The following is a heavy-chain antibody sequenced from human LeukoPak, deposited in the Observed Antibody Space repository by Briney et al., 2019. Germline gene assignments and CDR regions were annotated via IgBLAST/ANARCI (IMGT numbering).Heavy chain of an antibody. CDR3: ARELYHILTRQARTFDY. J-gene: IGHJ4*02. CDR2: IYYSGST. Sequence: KSSETLSLTCTVSGGSISSSSYYWGWICQPPGKGLEWIGSIYYSGSTYYNPSLKSRVTISVDTSKNQFSLKLSSVTAADTAVYYCARELYHILTRQARTFDYWGQGTLVTVSS. V-gene: IGHV4-39*07. CDR1: GGSISSSSYY. D-gene: IGHD3-16*02.